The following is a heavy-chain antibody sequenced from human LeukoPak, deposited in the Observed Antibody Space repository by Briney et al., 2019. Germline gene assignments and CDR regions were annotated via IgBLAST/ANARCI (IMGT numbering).Heavy chain of an antibody. CDR2: ISGSGGST. V-gene: IGHV3-23*01. CDR3: AKEPTSSGWFYYFDY. D-gene: IGHD6-19*01. CDR1: GFTFSSYA. J-gene: IGHJ4*02. Sequence: PGGSLRLSCAASGFTFSSYAMSWVRQAPGKGLEWVSAISGSGGSTYCADSVKGRFTISRDNSKNTLYLQMNSLRAEDTAVYYCAKEPTSSGWFYYFDYWGQGTLVTVSS.